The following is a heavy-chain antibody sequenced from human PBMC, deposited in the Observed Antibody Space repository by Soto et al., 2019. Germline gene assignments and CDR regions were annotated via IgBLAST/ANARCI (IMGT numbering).Heavy chain of an antibody. CDR3: GRGGSDSPMAPGY. CDR2: INPDGSDT. CDR1: GFTFSRYR. J-gene: IGHJ4*02. D-gene: IGHD5-18*01. V-gene: IGHV3-74*01. Sequence: PGGSLRLSCAASGFTFSRYRMHWVRQAPGKGLVWVSRINPDGSDTDYVDSVKGRFTISRDNAKNTVYLQMNSLRAEDTAVFYCGRGGSDSPMAPGYWGQGTLVTVSS.